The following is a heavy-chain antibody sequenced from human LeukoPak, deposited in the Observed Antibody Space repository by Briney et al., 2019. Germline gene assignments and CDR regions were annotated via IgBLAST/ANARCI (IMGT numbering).Heavy chain of an antibody. Sequence: GASVKVSCKASGYTFTSYYMHWVRQAPGQGLEWMGIINPSGGSTSYAQKFQGRVTMTRDTSTSTAYMELSSLRSEDTAVYYCARSVVGSTSSRPGLAPVAIRYYYGMDVWGQGTTVTVSS. V-gene: IGHV1-46*01. CDR2: INPSGGST. D-gene: IGHD2-2*01. J-gene: IGHJ6*02. CDR1: GYTFTSYY. CDR3: ARSVVGSTSSRPGLAPVAIRYYYGMDV.